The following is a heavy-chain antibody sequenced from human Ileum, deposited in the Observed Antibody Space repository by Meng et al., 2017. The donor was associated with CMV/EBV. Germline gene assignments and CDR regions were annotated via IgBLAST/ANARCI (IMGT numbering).Heavy chain of an antibody. D-gene: IGHD4-11*01. V-gene: IGHV4-39*01. CDR1: GGSISSSGHY. J-gene: IGHJ5*02. Sequence: VSGGSISSSGHYWGWIRQPPGKGLEWIGSIYYSGSTYYNPSLKSRVTISVDTSKNQFSLKLSSVTAADTAVYYCARHSAMTSASLGAWGQGTLVTVSS. CDR2: IYYSGST. CDR3: ARHSAMTSASLGA.